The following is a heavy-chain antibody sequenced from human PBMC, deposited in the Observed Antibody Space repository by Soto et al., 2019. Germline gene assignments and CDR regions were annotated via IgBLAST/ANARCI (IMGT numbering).Heavy chain of an antibody. CDR3: ARIEMASIK. V-gene: IGHV4-31*03. CDR2: IYYTGST. J-gene: IGHJ4*02. Sequence: SETLSLTCSVSGASIRSGGYYWGWLRQSPGKGVEWIGHIYYTGSTFYSPSLKSRLTISLDTSKNQFSLDLRSVTAADTAMYYCARIEMASIKWGRGTLVTVSS. CDR1: GASIRSGGYY.